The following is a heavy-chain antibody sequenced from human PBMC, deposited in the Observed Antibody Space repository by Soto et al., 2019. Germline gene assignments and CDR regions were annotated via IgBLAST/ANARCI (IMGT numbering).Heavy chain of an antibody. D-gene: IGHD6-19*01. CDR1: GRPVSSGGYY. J-gene: IGHJ5*02. V-gene: IGHV4-31*03. Sequence: QVQLQESGPGLVKPSQTLSLTCTVSGRPVSSGGYYWTWIRQHPGRGLDWIGYIYHIGSPSYNPSLETRLTISLDTSKNQFSLNLTSVPAADTAIYYCVRDRALDSSGHWFDTWGQGILVTVSS. CDR2: IYHIGSP. CDR3: VRDRALDSSGHWFDT.